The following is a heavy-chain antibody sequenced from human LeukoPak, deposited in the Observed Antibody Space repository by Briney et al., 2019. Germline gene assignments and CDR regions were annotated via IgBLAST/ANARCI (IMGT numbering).Heavy chain of an antibody. CDR3: ARENDVTGNALDV. J-gene: IGHJ6*02. D-gene: IGHD2-2*01. CDR1: GGSISSYY. V-gene: IGHV4-59*01. CDR2: IYYSGST. Sequence: PSETLSLTCTVSGGSISSYYWSWIRQPPGKGLDWIGYIYYSGSTNYNPSLKSRVTISVDTSKNQFSLKLSSVTAADTAVYYCARENDVTGNALDVWGQGTTVTVSS.